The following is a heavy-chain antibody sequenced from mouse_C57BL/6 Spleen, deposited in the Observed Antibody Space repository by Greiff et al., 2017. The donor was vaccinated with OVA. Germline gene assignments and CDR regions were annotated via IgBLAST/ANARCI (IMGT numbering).Heavy chain of an antibody. V-gene: IGHV1-22*01. Sequence: EVQLQQSGPELVKPGASVKMSCKASGYTFTDYNMHWVKQSHGKSLEWIGYINPNNGGTSYNQKFKGKATLTVNKSSSTAYMELRSRTSEDSAVYYCARTGGSSFHWYFDVWGTGTTVTVSS. CDR3: ARTGGSSFHWYFDV. D-gene: IGHD1-1*01. CDR1: GYTFTDYN. CDR2: INPNNGGT. J-gene: IGHJ1*03.